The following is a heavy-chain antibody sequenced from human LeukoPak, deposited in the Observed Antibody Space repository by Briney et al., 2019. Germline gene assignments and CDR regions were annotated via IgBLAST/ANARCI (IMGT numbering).Heavy chain of an antibody. CDR2: ISSSSNYI. CDR1: GFTFSHFG. J-gene: IGHJ3*02. V-gene: IGHV3-21*01. CDR3: ARRDVFDI. Sequence: PGGSLRLSCEASGFTFSHFGMHWVRQAPGKGLEWVSSISSSSNYISYADSVKGRFTISRDNAKKSLYLQMSSLRAEDTAVYYCARRDVFDIWGQGTMVTVSS.